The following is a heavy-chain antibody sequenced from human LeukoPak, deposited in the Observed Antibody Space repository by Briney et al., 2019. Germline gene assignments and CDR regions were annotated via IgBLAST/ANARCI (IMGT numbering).Heavy chain of an antibody. CDR3: ARGGRTIFGVVTLDY. Sequence: ASVKVSCKASGYTFTSYGISWVRQAPGQGLEWMGWISAYNGNTNYAQRLQGRVTMTTDTSTSTAYMELRSLRSDDTAVYYCARGGRTIFGVVTLDYWGQGTLVTVSS. J-gene: IGHJ4*02. V-gene: IGHV1-18*01. D-gene: IGHD3-3*01. CDR2: ISAYNGNT. CDR1: GYTFTSYG.